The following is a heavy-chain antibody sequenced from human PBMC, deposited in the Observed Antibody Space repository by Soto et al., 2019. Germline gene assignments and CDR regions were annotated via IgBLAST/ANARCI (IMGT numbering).Heavy chain of an antibody. D-gene: IGHD6-13*01. CDR1: GFTFTTYS. Sequence: EVQLVESGGGLVQPGGSLRLSCAASGFTFTTYSMSWFRQAPGKGLEWVSYITSSSGTIYYADSAKGRFTISRDNAKNSLYLQMNSRRDEDTAVYYCVRGNIAYSCINTRPCGMDVWGQGTTVTVSS. CDR3: VRGNIAYSCINTRPCGMDV. J-gene: IGHJ6*02. V-gene: IGHV3-48*02. CDR2: ITSSSGTI.